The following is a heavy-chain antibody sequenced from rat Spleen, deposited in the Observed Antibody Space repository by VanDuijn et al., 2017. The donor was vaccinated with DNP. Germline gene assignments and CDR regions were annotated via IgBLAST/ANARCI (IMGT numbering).Heavy chain of an antibody. D-gene: IGHD1-11*01. CDR1: GFNFNDNW. V-gene: IGHV4-2*01. CDR2: INKESGTI. CDR3: AKGPNYGGWSDYFDY. Sequence: EVKLVESGGGLVQPGKSLKLSCAASGFNFNDNWMGWVRQAPGKGLEWIGEINKESGTIIYSPSLKAKFAISRDNTQNTLYLQMNKLGSGDTAIYHCAKGPNYGGWSDYFDYWGQGVMVTVSS. J-gene: IGHJ2*01.